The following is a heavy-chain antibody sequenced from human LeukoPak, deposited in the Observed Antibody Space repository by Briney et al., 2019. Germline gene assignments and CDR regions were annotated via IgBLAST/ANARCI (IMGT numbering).Heavy chain of an antibody. CDR3: ARYDSSGYYQFDY. J-gene: IGHJ4*02. CDR1: GFTFSNAW. D-gene: IGHD3-22*01. V-gene: IGHV3-48*01. Sequence: GGSLRLSCAASGFTFSNAWMSWVRQAPGKGLEWVSYISPSSTRIDYAASVRGRFTISRDNAKNSLYLQMNSLRAEDTAVYYCARYDSSGYYQFDYWGQGTLVTVSS. CDR2: ISPSSTRI.